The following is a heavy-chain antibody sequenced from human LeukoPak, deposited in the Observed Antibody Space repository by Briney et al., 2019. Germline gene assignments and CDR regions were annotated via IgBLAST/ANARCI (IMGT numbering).Heavy chain of an antibody. CDR3: ARFGTGAPYYYGSGSYYNVRFDP. J-gene: IGHJ5*02. D-gene: IGHD3-10*01. Sequence: SETLSLTCAVYGGSFSGYYWSWIRQPPGKGLEWIGEINHSGSTNYNPSLKSRVTISVDTSKNQFSLKLGSVTAADTAVYYCARFGTGAPYYYGSGSYYNVRFDPWGQGTLVTVSS. CDR2: INHSGST. V-gene: IGHV4-34*01. CDR1: GGSFSGYY.